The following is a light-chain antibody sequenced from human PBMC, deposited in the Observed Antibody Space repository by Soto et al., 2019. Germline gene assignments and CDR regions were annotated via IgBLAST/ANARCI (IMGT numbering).Light chain of an antibody. CDR1: ESLVHRNGNTF. CDR2: MVS. J-gene: IGKJ2*01. V-gene: IGKV2-24*01. CDR3: MQATQYPRT. Sequence: DIVMTQSPLSPPVTLGQPASVSCRSSESLVHRNGNTFLSWLQQRPGQPPRLLIYMVSNRFSGVPDRFSGSGAGTDFTLRISRVEPEDVGVYYCMQATQYPRTFGQGTKLEI.